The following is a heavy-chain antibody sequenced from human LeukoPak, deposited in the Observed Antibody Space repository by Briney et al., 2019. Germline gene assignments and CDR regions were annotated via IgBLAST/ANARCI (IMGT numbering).Heavy chain of an antibody. CDR3: ARQNPAASGQGLDY. Sequence: PSETLSVTCTVSRGSVSSGSFYWSWIRQPPGRGLEWIGYILKTGSTNYNPSLMSRVSFSVDTSKNQFSLKLTSVTAADTAVYYCARQNPAASGQGLDYWGQGTLVTVSS. CDR1: RGSVSSGSFY. J-gene: IGHJ4*02. CDR2: ILKTGST. V-gene: IGHV4-61*01. D-gene: IGHD6-13*01.